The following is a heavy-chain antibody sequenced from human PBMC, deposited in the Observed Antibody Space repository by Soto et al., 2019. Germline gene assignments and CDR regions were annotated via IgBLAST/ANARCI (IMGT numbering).Heavy chain of an antibody. CDR1: GFTFSSYG. V-gene: IGHV3-33*01. CDR3: ARDQKHIAAAGTGVGY. D-gene: IGHD6-13*01. CDR2: IWYDGSNK. Sequence: QVQLVESGGGVVQPGRSLRLSCAASGFTFSSYGMHWVRQAPGKGLEWVAVIWYDGSNKYYADSVKGRFTISRDNSKNTLYLQMNSLRAEDTAVYYCARDQKHIAAAGTGVGYWGQGTLVTVSS. J-gene: IGHJ4*02.